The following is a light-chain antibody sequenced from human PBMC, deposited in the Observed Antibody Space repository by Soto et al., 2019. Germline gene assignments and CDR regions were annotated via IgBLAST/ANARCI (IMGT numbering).Light chain of an antibody. CDR3: SSYTSSSPWV. J-gene: IGLJ3*02. Sequence: QSVLTQPASVSGSPGQSITISCTGTSRDVGGYNYVSWYQQHSGKAPKLMIYEVSNRPSGVSNRFSGSKSGNTASLTISGTQAEDDGDYYCSSYTSSSPWVFGGGTKLTVL. CDR1: SRDVGGYNY. CDR2: EVS. V-gene: IGLV2-14*01.